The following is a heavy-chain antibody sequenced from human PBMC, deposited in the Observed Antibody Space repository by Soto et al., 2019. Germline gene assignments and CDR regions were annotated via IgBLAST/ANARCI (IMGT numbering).Heavy chain of an antibody. CDR3: ARDRLGAGAGTVDDYYSVMDV. Sequence: QVQLQESGPGLVKPSQTLSLTCTVSGGSISSGGDYWSWIRQHPGNGLEWMGYTYYSGSNYYNPSIKSRVTITVDTSKNQFSLKLSSVTAADTAVYYCARDRLGAGAGTVDDYYSVMDVWGQGTTVTVSS. CDR1: GGSISSGGDY. D-gene: IGHD6-19*01. CDR2: TYYSGSN. J-gene: IGHJ6*02. V-gene: IGHV4-31*03.